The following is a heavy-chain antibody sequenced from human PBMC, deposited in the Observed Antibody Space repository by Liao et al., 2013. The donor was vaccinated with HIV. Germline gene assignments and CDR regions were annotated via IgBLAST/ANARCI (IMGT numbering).Heavy chain of an antibody. D-gene: IGHD4-23*01. CDR1: GGSISSGSYY. CDR2: IYTSGST. CDR3: ARAFVMYGGNPEN. Sequence: QVQLQESGPGLVKPSQTLSLTCTVSGGSISSGSYYWNWIRQPAGKGLEWIGRIYTSGSTNYNPSLKSRVTISVDTSKNQFSLKLSSVTAADTAVYYCARAFVMYGGNPENWGQGTLVTVSS. V-gene: IGHV4-61*02. J-gene: IGHJ4*02.